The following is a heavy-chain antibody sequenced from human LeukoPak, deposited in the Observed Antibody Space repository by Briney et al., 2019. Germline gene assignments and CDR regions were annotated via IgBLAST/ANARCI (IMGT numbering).Heavy chain of an antibody. V-gene: IGHV4-59*01. J-gene: IGHJ4*02. CDR1: GDSISNGY. D-gene: IGHD6-13*01. Sequence: SETLSLTCSISGDSISNGYWSWIRQPQRNGLERIGYIDYSGSSSYNPTLKSRVTISIDTSKNQFSLRLSSVAAADTAVYFCAGRSAAGYYWGQGTLVTVSS. CDR2: IDYSGSS. CDR3: AGRSAAGYY.